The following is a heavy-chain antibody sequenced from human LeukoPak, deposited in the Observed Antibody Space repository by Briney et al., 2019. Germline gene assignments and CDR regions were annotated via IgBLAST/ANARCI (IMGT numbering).Heavy chain of an antibody. CDR2: ISYDGSNK. Sequence: GRSLRLSCVASGFTFSSYAMHWVRQAPGKGLEWVAVISYDGSNKYYADSVKGRFTISRDNSKNTLYLQMNSLRAEDTAVYYCARGLAPKSYSSSYYYYGMDVWGQGTTVTVSS. CDR3: ARGLAPKSYSSSYYYYGMDV. CDR1: GFTFSSYA. V-gene: IGHV3-30-3*01. D-gene: IGHD6-13*01. J-gene: IGHJ6*02.